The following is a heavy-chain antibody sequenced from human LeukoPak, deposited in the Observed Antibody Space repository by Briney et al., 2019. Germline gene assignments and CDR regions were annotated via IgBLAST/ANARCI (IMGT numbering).Heavy chain of an antibody. CDR2: ISAYNGNT. V-gene: IGHV1-18*04. CDR1: GYTFTSYG. J-gene: IGHJ4*02. D-gene: IGHD3-10*01. CDR3: ARPYGSGSYYNSPLDY. Sequence: ASVKVSCKASGYTFTSYGISWVRQAPGQGLEWMGWISAYNGNTNYAQKLRGRVTMTTDTSTSTAYMELRSLRSDDTAVYYCARPYGSGSYYNSPLDYWGQGTLVTVSS.